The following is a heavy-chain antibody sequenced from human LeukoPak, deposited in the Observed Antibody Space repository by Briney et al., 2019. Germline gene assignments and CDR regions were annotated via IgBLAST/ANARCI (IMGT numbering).Heavy chain of an antibody. CDR3: AMGERGLKY. V-gene: IGHV1-8*01. CDR2: MNPNSGNT. J-gene: IGHJ4*02. CDR1: GNTFSSYD. Sequence: ASVKVSCKASGNTFSSYDINWVRQATGQGLEWMGWMNPNSGNTGYVQKFQGRVTMTRNTSIRTVYMELSSLRSEDTAVYYCAMGERGLKYWGQGTLVTVSS. D-gene: IGHD3-16*01.